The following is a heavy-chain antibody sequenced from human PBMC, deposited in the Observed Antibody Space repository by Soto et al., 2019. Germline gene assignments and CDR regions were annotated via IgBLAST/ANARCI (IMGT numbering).Heavy chain of an antibody. CDR3: ARVTSMILRYFDY. D-gene: IGHD2-15*01. V-gene: IGHV4-4*02. CDR2: IYHSGST. Sequence: SETLSLTCAVSGGSISSSNWWSWVRQPPGKGLEWIGEIYHSGSTNYNPSLKRRLTISVDKSKNQFSLKLSSVTAADTAVYYCARVTSMILRYFDYWGQGTLVTVSS. J-gene: IGHJ4*02. CDR1: GGSISSSNW.